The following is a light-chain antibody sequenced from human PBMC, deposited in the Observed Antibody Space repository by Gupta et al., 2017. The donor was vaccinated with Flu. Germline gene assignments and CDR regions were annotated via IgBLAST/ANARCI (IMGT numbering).Light chain of an antibody. CDR2: WAS. CDR1: QSVLYSSTSNDNNY. CDR3: QQYYSTPVS. J-gene: IGKJ2*03. Sequence: DIVMTQSPDSLTVPLGERATINCKSSQSVLYSSTSNDNNYLAWYQQKPGQPPKLLIYWASTRESGVPDRFSGSGSGTDFTLTISSLQAEDVAVYYCQQYYSTPVSFGQGTKLELK. V-gene: IGKV4-1*01.